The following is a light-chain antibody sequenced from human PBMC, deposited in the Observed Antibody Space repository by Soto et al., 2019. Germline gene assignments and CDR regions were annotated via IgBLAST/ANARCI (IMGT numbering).Light chain of an antibody. V-gene: IGKV1-12*01. CDR1: QGISSW. CDR2: TAS. CDR3: QQRNSYLIT. J-gene: IGKJ5*01. Sequence: DIQMSQYQYSVSASVGDRVTITCRASQGISSWLAWYQQKPGKAPNLLIHTASTLQSGVPSRFSGSGSGTEFTLTISSLQPEDFATYYCQQRNSYLITFGQGTRLEIK.